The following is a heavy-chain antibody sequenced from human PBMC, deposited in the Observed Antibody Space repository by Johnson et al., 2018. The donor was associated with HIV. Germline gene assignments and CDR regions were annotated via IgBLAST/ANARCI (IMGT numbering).Heavy chain of an antibody. Sequence: QVQLVESGGGLIQPGGSLRLSCAASGFTVSSNYMSWVRQAPGKGLEWVAVISYDGSNKYYADSVKGRFTISRDNSKNTLYLQMNSLRAEDTAVYYCARQKNSQGRWLQFDAFDIWGQGTMVTVSS. CDR1: GFTVSSNY. J-gene: IGHJ3*02. V-gene: IGHV3-30-3*01. D-gene: IGHD5-24*01. CDR2: ISYDGSNK. CDR3: ARQKNSQGRWLQFDAFDI.